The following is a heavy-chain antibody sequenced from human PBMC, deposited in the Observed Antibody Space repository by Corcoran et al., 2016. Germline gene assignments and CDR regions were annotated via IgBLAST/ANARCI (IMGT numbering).Heavy chain of an antibody. D-gene: IGHD2-21*02. CDR3: ARGGRVVTNPEFDY. CDR2: IYHGGTT. V-gene: IGHV4-38-2*02. CDR1: GYSISSGYY. J-gene: IGHJ4*02. Sequence: QVQLQESGPGLVKPSETLSLTCTVSGYSISSGYYWGWIRQPPGTGLEWIANIYHGGTTYYNPSLKTRVTLAVDTSKNQFSLKLSSVTAADTAVYYCARGGRVVTNPEFDYWGQGTLVTVSS.